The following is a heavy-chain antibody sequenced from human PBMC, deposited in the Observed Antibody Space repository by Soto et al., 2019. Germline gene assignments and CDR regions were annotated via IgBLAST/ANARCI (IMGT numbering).Heavy chain of an antibody. CDR3: ARRGSGSYFDY. CDR1: GFTFSSYA. V-gene: IGHV3-23*01. J-gene: IGHJ4*02. CDR2: ISGSGGST. D-gene: IGHD1-26*01. Sequence: EVQLLESGGGLVQPGGSLRLSCAASGFTFSSYAMRWVRQAPVKGLEWVSAISGSGGSTYYADSVKGWFTISRDNSKNTLYLQMNSLRAEDTAVYYCARRGSGSYFDYWCQGTLVTVSS.